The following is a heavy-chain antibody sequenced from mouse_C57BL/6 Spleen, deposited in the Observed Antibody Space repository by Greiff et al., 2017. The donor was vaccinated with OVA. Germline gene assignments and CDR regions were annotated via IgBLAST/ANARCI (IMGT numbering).Heavy chain of an antibody. Sequence: VQLQQPGAELVRPGTSVKLSCKASGYTFTSYWMHWVKQRPGQGLEWIGVIDPSDSYTNYNQKFKGKATLTVDTSSSTAYMQLSSLTSEDSAVYYCARSPENYFDYWGQGTTLTVSS. V-gene: IGHV1-59*01. J-gene: IGHJ2*01. CDR1: GYTFTSYW. CDR2: IDPSDSYT. CDR3: ARSPENYFDY.